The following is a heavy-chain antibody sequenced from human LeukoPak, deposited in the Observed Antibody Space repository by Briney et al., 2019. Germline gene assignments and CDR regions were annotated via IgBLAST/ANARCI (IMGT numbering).Heavy chain of an antibody. CDR1: GFIFSSYG. J-gene: IGHJ3*02. CDR2: IWYDGSNK. CDR3: ASPLGDNAFDI. V-gene: IGHV3-33*01. D-gene: IGHD5-24*01. Sequence: GGSLRLSCAASGFIFSSYGMHWVRQAPGKGLEWVAVIWYDGSNKYYADSVKGRFTISRDNSKNTLYLQMNSLRAEDTAVYYCASPLGDNAFDIWGQGTMVTVSS.